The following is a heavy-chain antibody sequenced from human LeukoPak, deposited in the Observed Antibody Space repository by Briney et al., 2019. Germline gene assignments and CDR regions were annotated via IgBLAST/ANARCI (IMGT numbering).Heavy chain of an antibody. CDR1: VYTFTIYD. V-gene: IGHV1-8*03. Sequence: ASLRVSSTPSVYTFTIYDINWVRQATGQGLEWMGWMNPNSGNTGYAQKFQGRGTITRNTSISTAYMELSSLRSEDTAVYYCARAPYGDLDYWGQGTLVTVSS. CDR3: ARAPYGDLDY. CDR2: MNPNSGNT. D-gene: IGHD4-17*01. J-gene: IGHJ4*02.